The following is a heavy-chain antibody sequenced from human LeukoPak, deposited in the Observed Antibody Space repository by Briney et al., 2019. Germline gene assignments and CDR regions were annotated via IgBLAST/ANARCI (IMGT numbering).Heavy chain of an antibody. D-gene: IGHD6-19*01. CDR3: AESSGWYGWFDP. J-gene: IGHJ5*02. CDR1: GYTFTSYD. CDR2: MNPNSGNT. Sequence: GASVKVSCKASGYTFTSYDINWVRQATGQGLEWMGWMNPNSGNTGYAQKFQGRVTMTRNTSISTAYMELSSLRSDDTAVYYCAESSGWYGWFDPWGQGTLVTVSS. V-gene: IGHV1-8*01.